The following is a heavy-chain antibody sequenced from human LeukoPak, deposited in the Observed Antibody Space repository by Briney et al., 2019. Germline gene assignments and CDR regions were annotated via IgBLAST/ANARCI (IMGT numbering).Heavy chain of an antibody. J-gene: IGHJ3*02. CDR2: ISYDGSNK. V-gene: IGHV3-30*18. D-gene: IGHD3-16*02. CDR1: GFTFSSYG. CDR3: AKGDYYVWGSYRSDAFDI. Sequence: GGSLRLSCAASGFTFSSYGMHWVRQAPGKGLEWVAVISYDGSNKYYADSVKGRFTISRDKSKNTLYLQMNSLRAEDTAVYYCAKGDYYVWGSYRSDAFDIWGQGTMVTVSS.